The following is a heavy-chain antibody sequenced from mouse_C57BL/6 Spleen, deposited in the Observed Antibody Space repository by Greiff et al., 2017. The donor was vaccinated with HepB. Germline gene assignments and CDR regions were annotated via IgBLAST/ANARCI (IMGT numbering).Heavy chain of an antibody. J-gene: IGHJ4*01. Sequence: LVESGAELVKPGASVKISCKASGYAFSSYWMNWVKQRPGKGLEWIGQIYPGDGDTNYNGKFKGKATLTADKSSSTAYMQLSSLTSEDSAVYFCARSLDDAMDYWGQGTSVTVSS. V-gene: IGHV1-80*01. D-gene: IGHD6-2*01. CDR3: ARSLDDAMDY. CDR1: GYAFSSYW. CDR2: IYPGDGDT.